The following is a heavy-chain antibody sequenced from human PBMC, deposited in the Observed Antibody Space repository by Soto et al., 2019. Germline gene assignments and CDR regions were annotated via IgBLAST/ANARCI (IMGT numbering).Heavy chain of an antibody. CDR3: ARDYRYYDSSGHEGVNWFDP. D-gene: IGHD3-22*01. Sequence: AASVKVSCKASGYTFTGYYMHWVRQAPGQGLEWMGWTNPNSGGTNYAQKFQGRVTMTRDTSISTAYMELSRLRSDDTAVYYCARDYRYYDSSGHEGVNWFDPWGQGTLVTVSS. J-gene: IGHJ5*02. CDR1: GYTFTGYY. V-gene: IGHV1-2*02. CDR2: TNPNSGGT.